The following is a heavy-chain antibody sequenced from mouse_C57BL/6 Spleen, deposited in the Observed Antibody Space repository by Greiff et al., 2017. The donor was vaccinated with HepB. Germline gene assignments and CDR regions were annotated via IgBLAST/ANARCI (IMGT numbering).Heavy chain of an antibody. V-gene: IGHV1-55*01. J-gene: IGHJ2*01. CDR2: IYHGSGST. CDR1: GYTFTSYW. CDR3: ARGIYYFDY. Sequence: QVQLQQPGAELVKPGASVKMSCKASGYTFTSYWITWVKQRPGQGLEWIGDIYHGSGSTNYNEKFKSKVTLTVDTASSTAYMQLSSVTSEDSAVYYGARGIYYFDYWGQGTTLTVSS.